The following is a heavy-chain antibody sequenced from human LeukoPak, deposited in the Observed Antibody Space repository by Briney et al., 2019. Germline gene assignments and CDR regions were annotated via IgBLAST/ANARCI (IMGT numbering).Heavy chain of an antibody. Sequence: GGSLRLSCSASGFTFADFTMSWFRQSPGQGLEWVGFIRSKAYGGTTEYAASVKGRFTISRDDSKSIAYLQMNSLKTEDTAVYYCTRDFAAYCGGDCSLDYWGQGTLVTVSS. D-gene: IGHD2-21*02. V-gene: IGHV3-49*03. CDR1: GFTFADFT. CDR3: TRDFAAYCGGDCSLDY. J-gene: IGHJ4*02. CDR2: IRSKAYGGTT.